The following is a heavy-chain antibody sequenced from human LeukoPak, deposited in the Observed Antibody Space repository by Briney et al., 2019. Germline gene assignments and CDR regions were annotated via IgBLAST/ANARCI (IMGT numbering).Heavy chain of an antibody. D-gene: IGHD3/OR15-3a*01. Sequence: GGSLRLSCAAPGFTFSDYNMRWIRQAPGKGLEWVSSISRSGSTKYYADSVKGRFTISRDNAKNSLFLQMNSLRAEDTAVYYCARDKGGLVPFDYWGQGTLVTVSS. CDR1: GFTFSDYN. CDR2: ISRSGSTK. V-gene: IGHV3-11*01. CDR3: ARDKGGLVPFDY. J-gene: IGHJ4*02.